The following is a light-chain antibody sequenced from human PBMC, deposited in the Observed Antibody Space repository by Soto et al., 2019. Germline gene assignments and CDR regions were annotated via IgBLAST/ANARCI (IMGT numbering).Light chain of an antibody. J-gene: IGKJ1*01. V-gene: IGKV1-5*01. CDR3: QQYNSYWT. CDR2: DAS. Sequence: DIQMTQSPYTLSASVGDRVTITCRASQSISSWLAWYQQKPGPAPKLLIYDASNLESGVPSRFSGSGSGTEFTLTISSLQPDDFASYYCQQYNSYWTFGQGTKVEIK. CDR1: QSISSW.